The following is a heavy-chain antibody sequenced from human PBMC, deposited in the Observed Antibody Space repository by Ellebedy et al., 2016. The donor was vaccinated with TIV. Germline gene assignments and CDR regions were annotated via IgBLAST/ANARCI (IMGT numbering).Heavy chain of an antibody. Sequence: GSLRLSCAVYGGSFSGYYWSWVRQPPGKGLEWIGEVNQSGRTNYHPSLKSRVTISVDTSKNQLSLRLSSVTAADTAVYYCAEGRSGWYYFDYWGQGTLVTVSS. CDR3: AEGRSGWYYFDY. CDR2: VNQSGRT. V-gene: IGHV4-34*01. J-gene: IGHJ4*02. CDR1: GGSFSGYY. D-gene: IGHD6-19*01.